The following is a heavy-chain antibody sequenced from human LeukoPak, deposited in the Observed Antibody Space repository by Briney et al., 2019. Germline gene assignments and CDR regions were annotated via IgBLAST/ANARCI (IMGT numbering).Heavy chain of an antibody. V-gene: IGHV1-18*01. D-gene: IGHD4-17*01. CDR3: ARAGDYGDYGRSFDVDY. J-gene: IGHJ4*02. Sequence: GASVKVSCKASGGTFSSYGISWVRQAPGQGLEWMGWISAYNGNTNHAQKLQGRVTMTTDTSTSTAYMELRSLRSDDTAVYYCARAGDYGDYGRSFDVDYWGQGTLVTVSS. CDR1: GGTFSSYG. CDR2: ISAYNGNT.